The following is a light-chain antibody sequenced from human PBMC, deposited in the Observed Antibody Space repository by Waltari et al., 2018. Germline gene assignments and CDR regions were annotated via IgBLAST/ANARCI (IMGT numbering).Light chain of an antibody. J-gene: IGLJ3*02. CDR2: RSN. CDR1: SSNIGSNY. V-gene: IGLV1-47*01. CDR3: SAWDDSLTWVDGLSGWV. Sequence: QSVLTQPPSASGTPGQRVTISCSGSSSNIGSNYVYWYQQLPGTAPKLLIYRSNLRPSGVPDRFSGSKSGTSASLAISGLRSEDEADYYGSAWDDSLTWVDGLSGWVFGGGTKLTVL.